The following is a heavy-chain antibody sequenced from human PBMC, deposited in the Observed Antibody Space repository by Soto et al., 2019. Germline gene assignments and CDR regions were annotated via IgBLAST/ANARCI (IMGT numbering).Heavy chain of an antibody. J-gene: IGHJ4*02. Sequence: EVHLLESGGGLLQPGGSLRLSCVASGFTFRTYAVAWIRQAPGKGLEWVSVIGADGDGIQYADPVEGRFTISGDNSQSSLYLQMNSLRAEDTAVYYCAKYSTTAASRYFDLWGQGTLVTVAS. V-gene: IGHV3-23*01. CDR3: AKYSTTAASRYFDL. D-gene: IGHD1-1*01. CDR1: GFTFRTYA. CDR2: IGADGDGI.